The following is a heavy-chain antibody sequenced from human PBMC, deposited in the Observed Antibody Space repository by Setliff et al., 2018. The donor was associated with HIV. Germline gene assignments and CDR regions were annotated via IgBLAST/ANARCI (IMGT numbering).Heavy chain of an antibody. Sequence: SETLSLTCTVSGDSISTDYWTWIRQPPGKGLEWIGYIYNSASTSYNPSLKSRVTMSIDTSRNQFSLKLGSVTAADTAMYYCAREHCSGGSCNGFDIWGQGTMVTVSS. J-gene: IGHJ3*02. V-gene: IGHV4-4*09. CDR3: AREHCSGGSCNGFDI. D-gene: IGHD2-15*01. CDR2: IYNSAST. CDR1: GDSISTDY.